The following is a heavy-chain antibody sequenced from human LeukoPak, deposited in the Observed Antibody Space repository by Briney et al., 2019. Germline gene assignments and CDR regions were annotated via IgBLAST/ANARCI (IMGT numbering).Heavy chain of an antibody. Sequence: QSGGSLRLSCAASGFTFSSYAMSWVRQARGEGLKWVSAISGSDGSTYYADSVKGRFTISRDNSKNPLYVQMNSLRAEDTAVYYCARSGIAAAGFDYWGQGTLVTVSS. CDR3: ARSGIAAAGFDY. CDR1: GFTFSSYA. V-gene: IGHV3-23*01. J-gene: IGHJ4*02. CDR2: ISGSDGST. D-gene: IGHD6-13*01.